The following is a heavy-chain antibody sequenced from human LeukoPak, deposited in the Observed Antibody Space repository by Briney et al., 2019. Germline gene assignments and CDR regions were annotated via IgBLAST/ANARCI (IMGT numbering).Heavy chain of an antibody. J-gene: IGHJ6*02. V-gene: IGHV4-34*01. CDR2: INHSGST. CDR1: GGSFSGYY. CDR3: ARARLPLYCSSTSCYELEAYYGMDV. Sequence: PSETLSLTCAVYGGSFSGYYWSWIRQPPGKGLEWIGEINHSGSTNYNPSLKSRVTISVDTSKNQFSLKLSSVTAADTAVYYCARARLPLYCSSTSCYELEAYYGMDVWGQGTTVTVSS. D-gene: IGHD2-2*01.